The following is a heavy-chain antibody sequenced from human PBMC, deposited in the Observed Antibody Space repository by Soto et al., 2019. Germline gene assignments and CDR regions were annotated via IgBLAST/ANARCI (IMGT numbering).Heavy chain of an antibody. CDR2: IYYSGST. CDR3: AYSTGWYRLDL. Sequence: SETLSLTCTVSGGSISSGGYYWSWIRQHPGKGLEWIGYIYYSGSTYYNPSLKSRVTISVDKSKNQFSLKLTSVTAADTAVYYSAYSTGWYRLDLWGQGTLVTVS. CDR1: GGSISSGGYY. J-gene: IGHJ3*01. D-gene: IGHD6-19*01. V-gene: IGHV4-31*09.